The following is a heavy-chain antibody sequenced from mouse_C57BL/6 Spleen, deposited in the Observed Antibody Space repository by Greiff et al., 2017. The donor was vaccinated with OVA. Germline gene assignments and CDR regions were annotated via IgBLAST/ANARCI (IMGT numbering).Heavy chain of an antibody. D-gene: IGHD1-1*01. CDR2: IDPSDSYT. CDR3: ARGGGGSTEYYFDY. CDR1: GYTFTSYW. V-gene: IGHV1-69*01. Sequence: QVQLQQSGAELVMPGASVKLSCKASGYTFTSYWMHWVKQRPGQGLEWIGEIDPSDSYTNYNQKFKGKSTLTVDKSSSTAYMQLSSLTSEDSAVYYCARGGGGSTEYYFDYWGQGTTLTVSS. J-gene: IGHJ2*01.